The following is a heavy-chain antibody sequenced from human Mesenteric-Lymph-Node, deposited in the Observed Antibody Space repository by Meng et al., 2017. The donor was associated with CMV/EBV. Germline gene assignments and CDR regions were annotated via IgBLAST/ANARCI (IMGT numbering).Heavy chain of an antibody. CDR1: GYTFTDYY. CDR3: ARVVGPFNWFDP. CDR2: INPTNGDT. Sequence: ASVKVSCKASGYTFTDYYMHWVRQAPGQGLEWMGCINPTNGDTHYAQEFQGRVTMTRDTSITTAYMELSRLRSDDTAVYYCARVVGPFNWFDPWGQGTLVTVSS. J-gene: IGHJ5*02. D-gene: IGHD3/OR15-3a*01. V-gene: IGHV1-2*02.